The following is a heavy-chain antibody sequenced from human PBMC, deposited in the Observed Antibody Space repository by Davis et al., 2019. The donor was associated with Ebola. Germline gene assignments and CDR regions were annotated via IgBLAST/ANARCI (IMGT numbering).Heavy chain of an antibody. CDR1: GGSISSGSYY. CDR2: IYYSGST. V-gene: IGHV4-31*03. Sequence: LRLSCTVSGGSISSGSYYWSWIRQHPGKGLEWIGYIYYSGSTYYNPSLKSRVTISADTSKNQFSLKLSSVTAADTAVYYCARQGGVVVVPAAPRYYYGMDVWGQGTTVTVSS. D-gene: IGHD2-2*01. J-gene: IGHJ6*02. CDR3: ARQGGVVVVPAAPRYYYGMDV.